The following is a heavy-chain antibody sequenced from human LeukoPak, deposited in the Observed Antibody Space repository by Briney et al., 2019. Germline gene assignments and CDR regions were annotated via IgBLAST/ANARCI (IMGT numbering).Heavy chain of an antibody. J-gene: IGHJ4*02. CDR1: GFTFSTYA. V-gene: IGHV3-23*01. D-gene: IGHD6-13*01. CDR2: ISGSGGST. Sequence: GGSLRLSCAASGFTFSTYAMSWVRQAPGKGLEWVSAISGSGGSTYYADSVKGRFTISRDNSKNTLYLQMNSLRDEDTAVYYCAKRGIAAAGPYYFDYWGQGTLVTVSS. CDR3: AKRGIAAAGPYYFDY.